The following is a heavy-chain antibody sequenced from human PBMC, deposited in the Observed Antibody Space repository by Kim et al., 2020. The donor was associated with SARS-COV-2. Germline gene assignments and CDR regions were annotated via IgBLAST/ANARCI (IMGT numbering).Heavy chain of an antibody. D-gene: IGHD3-10*01. Sequence: ADSGKGRFTNSRDKAKNTLYLQMNSPRAEETAVYYCARVRWLGELLYFDYWGQGTLVTVSS. J-gene: IGHJ4*02. V-gene: IGHV3-53*01. CDR3: ARVRWLGELLYFDY.